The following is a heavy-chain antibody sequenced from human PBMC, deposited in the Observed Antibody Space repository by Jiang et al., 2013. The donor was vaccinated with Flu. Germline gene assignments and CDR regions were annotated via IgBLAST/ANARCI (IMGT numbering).Heavy chain of an antibody. Sequence: GPGLVKPSETLSLTCTVSGGSISSYYWSWIRQPPGKGLEWIGYIYYSGSTNYNPSLKSRVTISVDTSKNQFSLKLSSVAAADTAVYYCARGKLTDLPTLFDYWGQGTLVTVSS. CDR1: GGSISSYY. CDR3: ARGKLTDLPTLFDY. V-gene: IGHV4-59*01. D-gene: IGHD4/OR15-4a*01. CDR2: IYYSGST. J-gene: IGHJ4*02.